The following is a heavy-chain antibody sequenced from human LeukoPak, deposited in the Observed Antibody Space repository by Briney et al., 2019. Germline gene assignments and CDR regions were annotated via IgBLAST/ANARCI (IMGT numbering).Heavy chain of an antibody. V-gene: IGHV4-4*07. Sequence: SETLSLTCTVSGGSISSHYWSWIRQPAGKGLEWIGRIHTSGSTNYNPSLKSRVTMSVDTSKNQFSLKLSSVTAADTAVYYCARVAYYDILTGYPHPSDYWGQGTLVTVSS. CDR1: GGSISSHY. D-gene: IGHD3-9*01. CDR2: IHTSGST. CDR3: ARVAYYDILTGYPHPSDY. J-gene: IGHJ4*02.